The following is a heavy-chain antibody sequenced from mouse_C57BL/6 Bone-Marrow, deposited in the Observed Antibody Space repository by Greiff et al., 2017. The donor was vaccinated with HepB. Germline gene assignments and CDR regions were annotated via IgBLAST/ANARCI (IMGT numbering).Heavy chain of an antibody. CDR3: ARGCSSLPYYAMDY. Sequence: QVQLQQPGAELVKPGASVKLSCKASGYTFTSYWMHWVKQRPGQGLEWIGMIHPNSGSTNYNEKFKSKATLTVDKSSSTAYMQLSSLTSEDSAVYYGARGCSSLPYYAMDYWGQGTSVTVSS. V-gene: IGHV1-64*01. CDR2: IHPNSGST. CDR1: GYTFTSYW. J-gene: IGHJ4*01. D-gene: IGHD1-1*01.